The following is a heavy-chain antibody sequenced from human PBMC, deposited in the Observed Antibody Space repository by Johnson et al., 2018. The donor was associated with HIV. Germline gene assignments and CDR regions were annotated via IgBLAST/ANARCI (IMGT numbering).Heavy chain of an antibody. J-gene: IGHJ3*02. Sequence: QVQLVESGGGVVQPGRSLRLSCAASGFTFNNYGMHWVRQAPGKGLEWVAVISYDGSNKYYADSVKGRFTISRANSKNTLYLQMNSLRAEDTAVYYCAREGGYSSSWYGGYGREDAFDIWGQGTMVTV. CDR3: AREGGYSSSWYGGYGREDAFDI. V-gene: IGHV3-33*05. CDR1: GFTFNNYG. CDR2: ISYDGSNK. D-gene: IGHD6-13*01.